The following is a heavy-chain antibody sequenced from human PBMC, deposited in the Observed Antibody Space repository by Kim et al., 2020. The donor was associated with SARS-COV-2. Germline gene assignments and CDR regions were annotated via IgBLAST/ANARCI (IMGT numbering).Heavy chain of an antibody. CDR2: ISYDGSNK. V-gene: IGHV3-30-3*01. Sequence: GGSLRLSCAASGFTFSSYAMHWVRQAPGKGLEWVAVISYDGSNKYYADSVKGRFTISRDNSKNTLYLQMNSLRAEDTAVYYCAREPLYCSSTSCYTLYYYYMDVWGKGTTVTVSS. J-gene: IGHJ6*03. CDR3: AREPLYCSSTSCYTLYYYYMDV. D-gene: IGHD2-2*02. CDR1: GFTFSSYA.